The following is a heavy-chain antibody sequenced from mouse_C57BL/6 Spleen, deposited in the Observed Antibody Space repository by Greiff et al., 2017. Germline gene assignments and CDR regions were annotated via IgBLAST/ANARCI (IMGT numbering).Heavy chain of an antibody. V-gene: IGHV1-15*01. D-gene: IGHD1-1*01. CDR1: GYTFTDYE. CDR3: SYGSSSAWFAD. Sequence: VQLQESGAELVRPGASVTLSCTASGYTFTDYEMHWVKQTPEHGLEWIGAIDPETGGTAYNQKFQGKAILTADKSSSTAYMELRSLTSEDSAVYYCSYGSSSAWFADWGQGTLVTASA. J-gene: IGHJ3*01. CDR2: IDPETGGT.